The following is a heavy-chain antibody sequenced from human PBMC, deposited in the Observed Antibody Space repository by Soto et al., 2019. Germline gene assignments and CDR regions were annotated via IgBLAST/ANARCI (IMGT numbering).Heavy chain of an antibody. V-gene: IGHV3-66*01. CDR1: GFTVSSNY. J-gene: IGHJ6*03. Sequence: GGSLRLSCAASGFTVSSNYMSWVRQAPGKGLEWVSVIYSGGSTYYADSVKGRFTIYRDNSKNTLYLQMNSLRAEDTAVYYCARDCTNGVCYRVGSQSERYYYYYMDVWGKGTTVTVSS. CDR3: ARDCTNGVCYRVGSQSERYYYYYMDV. D-gene: IGHD2-8*01. CDR2: IYSGGST.